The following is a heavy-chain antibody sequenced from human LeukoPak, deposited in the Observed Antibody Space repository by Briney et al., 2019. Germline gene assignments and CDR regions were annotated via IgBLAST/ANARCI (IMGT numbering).Heavy chain of an antibody. CDR1: GYTFTGYY. J-gene: IGHJ4*02. CDR3: ARDLVATRALDY. CDR2: INPNSGGT. V-gene: IGHV1-2*02. Sequence: ASVKVSCKASGYTFTGYYMHWVRQAPGQGLEWMGWINPNSGGTNYAQKFQGRVTMTRDKSIRTAYMELSRLTSDDTAVYYCARDLVATRALDYWGQGTLVTVSS. D-gene: IGHD5-12*01.